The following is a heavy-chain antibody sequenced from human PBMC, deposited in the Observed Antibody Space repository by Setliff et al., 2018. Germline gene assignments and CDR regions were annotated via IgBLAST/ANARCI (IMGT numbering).Heavy chain of an antibody. V-gene: IGHV4-61*09. CDR3: ARMSGFLYLDV. CDR2: IYTSWST. D-gene: IGHD3-3*01. Sequence: SCTVSGGSINSRTYYWSWIRQSAGKGLEGIGHIYTSWSTVYNPSLKSRVTMSVDTSKNQFSLELTSVTAADTAVYYCARMSGFLYLDVWGNGTTVTVSS. CDR1: GGSINSRTYY. J-gene: IGHJ6*03.